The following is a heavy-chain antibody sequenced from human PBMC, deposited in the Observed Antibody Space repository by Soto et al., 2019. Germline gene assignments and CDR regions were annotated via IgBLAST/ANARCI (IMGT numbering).Heavy chain of an antibody. CDR2: IYYIGST. Sequence: TLPRSCALSGGSISRAGYYRNWLSQKPGKGLEWIGYIYYIGSTYYKPSLKSRVTISLDTSKNQFSLKLSFVTAADTAVYYCARSVFPWGQGTLVTVSS. V-gene: IGHV4-31*11. CDR3: ARSVFP. J-gene: IGHJ5*02. CDR1: GGSISRAGYY.